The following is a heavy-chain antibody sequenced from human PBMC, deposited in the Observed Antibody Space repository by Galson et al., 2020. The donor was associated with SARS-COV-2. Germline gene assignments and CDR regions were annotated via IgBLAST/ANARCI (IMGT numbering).Heavy chain of an antibody. V-gene: IGHV5-51*01. Sequence: GESPKTPRHGPGYSLNSYWIGRVRQMPGKGLGWMGIIYHGDSGNRHSPSFQGQVTNPPDKPNSTAYLQWSSRKASDTAMYYCARLFGPEIATIVGNDAFDLWGQGTMGTVSS. CDR2: IYHGDSGN. J-gene: IGHJ3*01. CDR3: ARLFGPEIATIVGNDAFDL. CDR1: GYSLNSYW. D-gene: IGHD2-21*01.